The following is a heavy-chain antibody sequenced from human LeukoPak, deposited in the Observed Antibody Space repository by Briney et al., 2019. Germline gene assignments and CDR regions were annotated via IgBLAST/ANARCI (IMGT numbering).Heavy chain of an antibody. J-gene: IGHJ4*02. D-gene: IGHD1-1*01. CDR3: ARQHTAWYVDY. CDR1: GFSFSNYA. CDR2: VSASGAST. Sequence: PGGSLRLSCAASGFSFSNYAMSWVRQAPGKGLEWVSGVSASGASTYSEDSVKGRFIISRDNSENTVFLHMNSLRAEDTAVYYCARQHTAWYVDYWGQGILVTVSS. V-gene: IGHV3-23*01.